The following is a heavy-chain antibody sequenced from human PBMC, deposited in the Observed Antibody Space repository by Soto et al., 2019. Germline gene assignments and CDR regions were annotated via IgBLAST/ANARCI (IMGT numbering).Heavy chain of an antibody. V-gene: IGHV4-34*01. J-gene: IGHJ4*02. CDR2: INHSGST. D-gene: IGHD5-18*01. CDR1: GGSFSDYY. Sequence: SETLSLTCAVYGGSFSDYYWSWIRQPPGKGLEWIGEINHSGSTNYNPSLKSRVSISVDTSKSQLSLKLSSVTAADTAVYYCASGGYSYGLKIPLGYWGLGTLVTVSS. CDR3: ASGGYSYGLKIPLGY.